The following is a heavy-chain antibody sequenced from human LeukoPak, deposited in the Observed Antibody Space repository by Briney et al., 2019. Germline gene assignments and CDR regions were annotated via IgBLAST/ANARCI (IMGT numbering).Heavy chain of an antibody. J-gene: IGHJ3*02. CDR3: PRARLMINGAFDI. CDR1: GFTFSDYY. V-gene: IGHV3-11*01. D-gene: IGHD3-16*01. CDR2: ISDSGSSI. Sequence: SGGSLRLSCAASGFTFSDYYMNWIRQAPGKGLEWVSYISDSGSSIYYADSVKGRFTISRDNAMNSLYLQMSSLRVEDTAVYYFPRARLMINGAFDIWGQGTMVTVSS.